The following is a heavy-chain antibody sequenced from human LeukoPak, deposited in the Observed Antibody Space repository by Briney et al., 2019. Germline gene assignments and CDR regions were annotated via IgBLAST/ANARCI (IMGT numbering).Heavy chain of an antibody. D-gene: IGHD2-15*01. CDR1: GDYVSSGY. J-gene: IGHJ1*01. V-gene: IGHV4-4*09. Sequence: SETLSLTCTVSGDYVSSGYWTWIRQSPGKGLEWIGYISDSGVTDYNPSLKSRLTISVDSTNNKFSLNLHSVTAADTAVYYCAGRGHRYSRDWGQGILVTVSS. CDR3: AGRGHRYSRD. CDR2: ISDSGVT.